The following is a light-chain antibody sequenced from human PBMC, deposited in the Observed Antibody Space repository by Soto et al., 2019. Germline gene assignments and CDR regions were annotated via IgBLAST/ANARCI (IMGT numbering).Light chain of an antibody. V-gene: IGKV3-15*01. J-gene: IGKJ4*01. CDR3: QQYNSWPLT. CDR1: QSVSNN. Sequence: EIVMTQSPATLSVSPGERATLSCRASQSVSNNLAWFQQKPDQAPRLLIYGAFARAPGVPARFSVSGSGTEFTLTISSMQSEDFAVYYCQQYNSWPLTFGGGTKVEIK. CDR2: GAF.